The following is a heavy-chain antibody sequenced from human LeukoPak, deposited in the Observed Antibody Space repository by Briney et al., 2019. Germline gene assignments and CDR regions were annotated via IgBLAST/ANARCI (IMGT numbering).Heavy chain of an antibody. CDR1: GYSFTGYY. V-gene: IGHV1-2*02. CDR3: ARGSNYYDSSGYYSDY. J-gene: IGHJ4*02. Sequence: GASVKVSCKASGYSFTGYYMHWVRQAPGQGLEWMGWINPNSGGTNYAQKFQGRVTMTRDTSISTAYMELGRLRSDGTAVYYCARGSNYYDSSGYYSDYWGQGTLVTVSS. D-gene: IGHD3-22*01. CDR2: INPNSGGT.